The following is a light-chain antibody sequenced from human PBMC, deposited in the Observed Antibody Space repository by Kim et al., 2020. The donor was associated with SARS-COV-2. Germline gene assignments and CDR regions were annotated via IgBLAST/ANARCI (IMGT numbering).Light chain of an antibody. J-gene: IGKJ4*01. Sequence: GDRAPRSCKTSQSLNISFSAWYQQTPGHLPRLLFSAASRRAAGVPHIFSGSWSGTVFNPTSSPVAAEDFVFYYLQYYGRAPRTFGGGTKVDIK. CDR1: QSLNISF. CDR2: AAS. V-gene: IGKV3-20*01. CDR3: QYYGRAPRT.